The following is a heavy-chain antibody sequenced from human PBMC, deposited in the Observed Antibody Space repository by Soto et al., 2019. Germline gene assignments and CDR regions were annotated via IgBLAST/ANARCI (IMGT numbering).Heavy chain of an antibody. Sequence: EVQLLGSGGGLVQPGGPLRLSCAVSGFTFSDYAMTWVRQAPGKGLEWVSSISGNGGSTYYADSVKGRFTISRDNSKNTLYLQMNSLRAEDTAVYHCAKIFHAFDIWGQGTMVTVSS. CDR2: ISGNGGST. V-gene: IGHV3-23*01. D-gene: IGHD3-3*01. J-gene: IGHJ3*02. CDR1: GFTFSDYA. CDR3: AKIFHAFDI.